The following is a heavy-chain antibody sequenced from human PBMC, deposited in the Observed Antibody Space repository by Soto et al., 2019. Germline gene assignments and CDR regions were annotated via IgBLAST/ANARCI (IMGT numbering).Heavy chain of an antibody. CDR3: AKDRDTDIVVVVAASGAFDI. CDR2: ISGSGGST. CDR1: GFTFSSYA. Sequence: EVQLLESGGGLVQPGGSLRLSCAASGFTFSSYAMSWVRQAPGKGLEWVSAISGSGGSTYYADSVKGRFTISRDNSKNTLYLQMNSLRVEDTAVYYCAKDRDTDIVVVVAASGAFDIWGQGTMVTVSS. V-gene: IGHV3-23*01. D-gene: IGHD2-15*01. J-gene: IGHJ3*02.